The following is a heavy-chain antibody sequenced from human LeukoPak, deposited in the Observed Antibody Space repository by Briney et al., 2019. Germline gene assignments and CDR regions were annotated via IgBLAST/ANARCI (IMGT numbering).Heavy chain of an antibody. CDR1: GFVFRNYA. J-gene: IGHJ4*02. CDR2: VTGSGERT. CDR3: ARNNLACTNAACYDY. D-gene: IGHD2-8*01. Sequence: GGSLRLSCAASGFVFRNYAMTWVRQAPGKGLEWVSVVTGSGERTVYADSVKGRFAISRDNSKNMVYLQMNSLRVEDAAIYYCARNNLACTNAACYDYWGQGTLVTDSS. V-gene: IGHV3-23*01.